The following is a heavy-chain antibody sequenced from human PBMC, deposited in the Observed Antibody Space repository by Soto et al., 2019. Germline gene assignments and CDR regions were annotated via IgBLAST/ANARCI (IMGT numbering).Heavy chain of an antibody. Sequence: ASVKVSCKASGYSFTGYNIHWVRQAPGQGLEWIGWINPDSGGTNYAQKFQGRVTMTTDTSISTGYMEVGSLRSDDAAVYYCAREYSSAWFDFWGRGTLVTVSS. CDR3: AREYSSAWFDF. D-gene: IGHD6-19*01. V-gene: IGHV1-2*02. CDR2: INPDSGGT. J-gene: IGHJ4*02. CDR1: GYSFTGYN.